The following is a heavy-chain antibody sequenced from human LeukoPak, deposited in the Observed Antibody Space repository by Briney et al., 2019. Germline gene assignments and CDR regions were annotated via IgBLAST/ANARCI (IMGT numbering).Heavy chain of an antibody. CDR1: GGSISSSSYY. V-gene: IGHV4-39*01. Sequence: PSETLSLTCTVSGGSISSSSYYWGWIRQPPGKGLEWIGSIYYSGSTYYNPSLKSRVTISVDTSKNQFSLKLSSVTAADTAVYYCARQRRVVEDWGQGTLVTVSS. J-gene: IGHJ4*02. CDR2: IYYSGST. D-gene: IGHD5-24*01. CDR3: ARQRRVVED.